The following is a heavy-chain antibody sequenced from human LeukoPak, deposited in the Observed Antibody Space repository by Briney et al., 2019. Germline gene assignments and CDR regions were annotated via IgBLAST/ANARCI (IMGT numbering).Heavy chain of an antibody. D-gene: IGHD4-17*01. CDR2: MNPNSGNT. CDR3: ARTTTETIHDAFDI. Sequence: ASVKVSCKASGYTFTSYGINWVRQATGQGLEWMGWMNPNSGNTGYAQKFQGRVTMTRDTSTSTVYMELTSLRSEDTAVYYCARTTTETIHDAFDIWGQGTMVTVSS. V-gene: IGHV1-8*01. CDR1: GYTFTSYG. J-gene: IGHJ3*02.